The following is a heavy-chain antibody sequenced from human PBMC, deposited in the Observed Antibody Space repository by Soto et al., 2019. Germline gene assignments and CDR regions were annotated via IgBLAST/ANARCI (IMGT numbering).Heavy chain of an antibody. Sequence: AGSLRLSCAASGFTYSVYWMSWVRQAPGKGLEWVANIKQDGSEKAYVDSVKGRFIISRDNAKNSLYLQMNSLRAEDTAVYYCARDSPNKCGSGSYTSFDYWGQGTLVTVSS. J-gene: IGHJ4*02. CDR3: ARDSPNKCGSGSYTSFDY. CDR2: IKQDGSEK. V-gene: IGHV3-7*01. CDR1: GFTYSVYW. D-gene: IGHD3-10*01.